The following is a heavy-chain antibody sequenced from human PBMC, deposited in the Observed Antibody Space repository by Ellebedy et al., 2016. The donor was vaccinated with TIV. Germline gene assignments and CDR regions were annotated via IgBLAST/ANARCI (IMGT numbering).Heavy chain of an antibody. V-gene: IGHV4-30-4*01. CDR3: AREPAGSYSYYYYGMDV. CDR1: GGSISSGDYY. D-gene: IGHD3-10*01. Sequence: SETLSLXCTVSGGSISSGDYYWSWIRQPPGKGLEWIGYIYYSGSTYYNPSLKSRVTISVDTSKNQFSLKLSSVTAADTAVYYCAREPAGSYSYYYYGMDVWGQGTTVTVSS. J-gene: IGHJ6*02. CDR2: IYYSGST.